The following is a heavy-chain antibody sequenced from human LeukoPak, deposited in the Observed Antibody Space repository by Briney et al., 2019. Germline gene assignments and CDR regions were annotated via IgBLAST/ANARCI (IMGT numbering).Heavy chain of an antibody. V-gene: IGHV3-74*01. CDR3: AELGITMIGGV. CDR2: ISSDGRNI. J-gene: IGHJ6*04. CDR1: GFTFSDYW. Sequence: GGSLRLSCAASGFTFSDYWMHWVRQAPGKGLVWVGRISSDGRNIEYADSVKGRFTISRDNAENTLYLQMNSLSAEDTAVYYCAELGITMIGGVWGKGTTVTISS. D-gene: IGHD3-10*02.